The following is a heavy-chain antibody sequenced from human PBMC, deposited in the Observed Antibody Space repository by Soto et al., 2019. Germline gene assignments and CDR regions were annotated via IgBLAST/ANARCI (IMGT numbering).Heavy chain of an antibody. Sequence: QVQLVQSGAEVKKPGSSVKVSCKASGATFSGYAINWVRQAPGQGLEWLGRIVPIFETLNYAERFQGRVAITADESTTTVYMELTNLTHKDTAVYYCARESASGSYYMGKDDWGQGTLVTVSS. CDR1: GATFSGYA. V-gene: IGHV1-69*18. J-gene: IGHJ4*02. CDR3: ARESASGSYYMGKDD. CDR2: IVPIFETL. D-gene: IGHD1-26*01.